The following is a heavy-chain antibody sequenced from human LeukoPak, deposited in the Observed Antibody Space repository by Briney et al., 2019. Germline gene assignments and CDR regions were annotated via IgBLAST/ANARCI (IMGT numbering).Heavy chain of an antibody. Sequence: PGGSLRLSCAASGFTFSSYSMNWVRQAPGKGLEWVSSISSSSSYIYYADSVKGRFTISRDNAKNSLYLQMNSLRAEDTAVYYCARDPYCSSTSCHHGMDVWGQGTTVTVSS. CDR1: GFTFSSYS. J-gene: IGHJ6*02. CDR3: ARDPYCSSTSCHHGMDV. V-gene: IGHV3-21*01. D-gene: IGHD2-2*01. CDR2: ISSSSSYI.